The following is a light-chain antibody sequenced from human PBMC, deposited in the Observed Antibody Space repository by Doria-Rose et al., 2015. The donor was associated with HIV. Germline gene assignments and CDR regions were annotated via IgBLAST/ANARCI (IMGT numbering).Light chain of an antibody. Sequence: LTQSPGTLSLSPGERATLSCRASQRFSSTYLAWYQQKPGQAPSLLIYDGSTRATGIPDRFSASGPGTDFTLTINRLEPEDFALYYCHQYGTSWTFGQGTKVEI. CDR3: HQYGTSWT. J-gene: IGKJ1*01. CDR1: QRFSSTY. V-gene: IGKV3-20*01. CDR2: DGS.